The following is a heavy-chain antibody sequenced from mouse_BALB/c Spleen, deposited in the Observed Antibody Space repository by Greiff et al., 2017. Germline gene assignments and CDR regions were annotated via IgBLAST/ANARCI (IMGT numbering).Heavy chain of an antibody. CDR2: ISSGSSTI. CDR1: GFTFSSFG. V-gene: IGHV5-17*02. D-gene: IGHD2-1*01. J-gene: IGHJ3*01. CDR3: AREGNPAWFAY. Sequence: EVQGVESGGGLVQPGGSRKLSCAASGFTFSSFGMHWVRQAPEKGLEWVAYISSGSSTIYYADTVKGRFTISRDNPKNTLFLQMTSRRSEDTAMYYCAREGNPAWFAYWGQGTLVTVSA.